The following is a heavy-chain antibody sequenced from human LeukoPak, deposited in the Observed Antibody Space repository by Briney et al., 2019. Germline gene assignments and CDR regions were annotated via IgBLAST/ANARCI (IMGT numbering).Heavy chain of an antibody. Sequence: ASVKVSCKASGGTFSSYEISWVRQAPGQGLEWMGGIIPIFGTANYAQKFQGRVTITADESTSTAYMELSSLRSEDTAVYYCARYPRDFWSASPNYYYGMDVWGQGTTVTVSS. J-gene: IGHJ6*02. V-gene: IGHV1-69*13. CDR2: IIPIFGTA. CDR3: ARYPRDFWSASPNYYYGMDV. CDR1: GGTFSSYE. D-gene: IGHD3-3*01.